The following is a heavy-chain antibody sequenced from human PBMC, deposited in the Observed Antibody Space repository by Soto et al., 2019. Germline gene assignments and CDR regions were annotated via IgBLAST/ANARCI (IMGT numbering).Heavy chain of an antibody. D-gene: IGHD3-16*01. CDR1: GFTFRSFV. CDR2: TSYDGSNA. V-gene: IGHV3-30*03. J-gene: IGHJ4*02. Sequence: QVQLVESGGGVVQPGTSQRISCVGSGFTFRSFVIHWVRQAPGKGLEWVALTSYDGSNAYYGDSVKGRFTISRDNSKNTVDLQMDSLRVEDTALYYCARWGTTGGLDFWGQGTLVSVSS. CDR3: ARWGTTGGLDF.